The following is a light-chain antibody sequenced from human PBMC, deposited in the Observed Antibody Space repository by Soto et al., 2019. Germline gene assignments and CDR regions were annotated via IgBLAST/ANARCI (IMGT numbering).Light chain of an antibody. CDR2: GAS. CDR1: QSVRSN. V-gene: IGKV3-15*01. Sequence: EIVMTQSPATLSVSPGERATLSCRASQSVRSNLAWYQQKPGQAPRLLMYGASTRATGIPARFSGSGSGTEFTLSISSLQSEEFAVYYCQQYNNWPRTFGQGTKVEIK. J-gene: IGKJ1*01. CDR3: QQYNNWPRT.